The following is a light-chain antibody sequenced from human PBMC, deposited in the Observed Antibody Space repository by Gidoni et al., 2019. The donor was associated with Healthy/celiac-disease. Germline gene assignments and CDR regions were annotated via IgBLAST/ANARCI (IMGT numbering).Light chain of an antibody. J-gene: IGKJ1*01. V-gene: IGKV3-11*01. CDR2: DAS. CDR3: QQRSNWLWT. Sequence: EIVLTQSPATLSLSPGESATLSCRASQIVSSYLAWYQQKPGQAPRLLIYDASNRATGIPARFSGSGSGTDFTLTISSLEPEDFAVYYCQQRSNWLWTFGQGTKVEIK. CDR1: QIVSSY.